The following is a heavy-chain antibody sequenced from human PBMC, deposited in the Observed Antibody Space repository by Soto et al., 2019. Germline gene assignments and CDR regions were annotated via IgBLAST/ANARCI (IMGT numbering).Heavy chain of an antibody. Sequence: EVQLVESGGGVVQPGGSLRLSCAASGFTFSSYSMNWVRQAPGKGLEWVSYISSSSSTIYYGDSVKRRFTISRDNAKNSLDLQMISLGYEDTGVYYCARDALVVVVVASTPRHYGIDVWVQGTTVTVAS. V-gene: IGHV3-48*02. J-gene: IGHJ6*02. CDR1: GFTFSSYS. D-gene: IGHD2-15*01. CDR2: ISSSSSTI. CDR3: ARDALVVVVVASTPRHYGIDV.